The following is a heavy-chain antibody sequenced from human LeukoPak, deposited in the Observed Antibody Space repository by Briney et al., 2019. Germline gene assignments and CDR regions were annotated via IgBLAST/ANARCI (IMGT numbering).Heavy chain of an antibody. CDR2: IKQDGSEK. CDR3: ARDGPDY. V-gene: IGHV3-7*03. J-gene: IGHJ4*02. Sequence: GGSLRLSCVASGFTFSNYWMTWVRQAPGKGLEWVANIKQDGSEKYYVDSVKGRFTISRDNAKNSLYLQMNSLRGEDRAVYYCARDGPDYWGQGTLVTVSS. CDR1: GFTFSNYW.